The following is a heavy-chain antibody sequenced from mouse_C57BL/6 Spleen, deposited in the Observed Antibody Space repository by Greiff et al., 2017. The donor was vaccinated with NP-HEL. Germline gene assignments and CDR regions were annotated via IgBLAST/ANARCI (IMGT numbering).Heavy chain of an antibody. Sequence: QVQLKESGPGLVAPSQSLSITCTVSGFSLTSYGVDWVRQSPGKGLEWLGVIWGVGSTNYNSALKSRLSISKDNSKSQGFLNMNNLQTFDTAMYSSAILVGNSPAYWGKGTLVTVSA. J-gene: IGHJ3*01. CDR1: GFSLTSYG. D-gene: IGHD2-1*01. V-gene: IGHV2-6*01. CDR2: IWGVGST. CDR3: AILVGNSPAY.